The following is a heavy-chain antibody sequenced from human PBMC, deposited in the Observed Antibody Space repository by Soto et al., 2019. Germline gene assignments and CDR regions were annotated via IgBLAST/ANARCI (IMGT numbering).Heavy chain of an antibody. V-gene: IGHV1-18*01. J-gene: IGHJ4*02. CDR2: ITANNVNT. Sequence: QVQLVQSGPEVKKPGASVKVSCKTSGYTFTSYGISWVRQAPGQGLEWMGWITANNVNTNYAQKFQGRVTMTTDTSTATAYMELRSLRSDDTAVYYCARDMGGYYFEPNDYWGQGILVTVSS. D-gene: IGHD3-22*01. CDR3: ARDMGGYYFEPNDY. CDR1: GYTFTSYG.